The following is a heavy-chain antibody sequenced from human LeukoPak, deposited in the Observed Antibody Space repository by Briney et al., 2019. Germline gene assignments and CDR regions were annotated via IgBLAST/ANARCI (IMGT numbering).Heavy chain of an antibody. D-gene: IGHD3-9*01. J-gene: IGHJ4*02. V-gene: IGHV4-4*07. Sequence: SETLSLTCTVSGGSISDYYWSWIRQPAGKGLEWIGRIDTSGNTKYNPSLKSRVTMSLDTSKNQFSLEVMSVTAEDTAVYYCATDGTPERITIFSHYFDSWGQGTLVTVSS. CDR1: GGSISDYY. CDR3: ATDGTPERITIFSHYFDS. CDR2: IDTSGNT.